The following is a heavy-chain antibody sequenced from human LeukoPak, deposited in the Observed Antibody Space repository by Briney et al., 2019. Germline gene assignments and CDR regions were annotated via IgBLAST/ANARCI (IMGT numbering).Heavy chain of an antibody. CDR3: ARPNRDGYNYLDY. J-gene: IGHJ4*02. V-gene: IGHV3-66*04. CDR2: IYSGGST. Sequence: GGSLRLSCAASGFTFSSYGMHWVRQAPGKGLEWVSVIYSGGSTYYADSVKGRFTISRDNSKNTLYLQMNSLRAEDTAVYYCARPNRDGYNYLDYWGQGTLVTVSS. CDR1: GFTFSSYG. D-gene: IGHD5-24*01.